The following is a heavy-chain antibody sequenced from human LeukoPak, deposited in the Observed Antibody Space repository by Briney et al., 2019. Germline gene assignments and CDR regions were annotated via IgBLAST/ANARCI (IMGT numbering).Heavy chain of an antibody. J-gene: IGHJ4*02. D-gene: IGHD1-1*01. CDR2: IYSGGST. CDR3: ARFAVTTAGDY. CDR1: GFTVSSNY. V-gene: IGHV3-66*02. Sequence: GGSLRLSCAASGFTVSSNYMSWVRQAPGKGLEWVSVIYSGGSTYYADSVKGRFTISRDNSKNTLYLQMNSLRAEDTAVYYCARFAVTTAGDYWGQGTLVTVSS.